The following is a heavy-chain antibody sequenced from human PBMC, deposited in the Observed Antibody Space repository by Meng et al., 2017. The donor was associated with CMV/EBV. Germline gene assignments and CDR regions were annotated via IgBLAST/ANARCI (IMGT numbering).Heavy chain of an antibody. Sequence: SETLSLTCTVSGGSVSSGSYYWSWIRQPPGKGLEWIGYIYYSGSTNYNPSLKSRVTISVDTSKNQFSLKLSSVTAADTVVYYCARDLYTIFGVTPGAFDIWGQGTMVTVSS. CDR1: GGSVSSGSYY. CDR2: IYYSGST. J-gene: IGHJ3*02. V-gene: IGHV4-61*01. D-gene: IGHD3-3*01. CDR3: ARDLYTIFGVTPGAFDI.